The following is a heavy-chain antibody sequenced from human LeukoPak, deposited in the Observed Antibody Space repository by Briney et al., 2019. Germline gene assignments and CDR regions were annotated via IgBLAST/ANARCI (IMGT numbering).Heavy chain of an antibody. CDR1: GFTFSSYW. V-gene: IGHV3-21*01. Sequence: GGSLRLSCAASGFTFSSYWMSWVRQAPGKGLEWVASITASYYESTYYADSMKGRFTISRDDAKNSLYLQMNSLRADDTAVYYCATTYGGTTFYYFYMDFWGRGTTVTVSS. D-gene: IGHD4-23*01. J-gene: IGHJ6*03. CDR2: ITASYYEST. CDR3: ATTYGGTTFYYFYMDF.